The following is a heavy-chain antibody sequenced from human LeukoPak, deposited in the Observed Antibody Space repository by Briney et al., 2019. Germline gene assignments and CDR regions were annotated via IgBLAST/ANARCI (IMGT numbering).Heavy chain of an antibody. CDR3: ARGPAGYYDRSGYPY. V-gene: IGHV3-7*01. CDR1: GFDFSSYC. CDR2: IKQDGSEK. J-gene: IGHJ3*01. Sequence: GGSLRLLCAASGFDFSSYCMSWVRHAPGKGLDWVVNIKQDGSEKYYVDSVKGRFTISRDNAKNSMCLQMNSLRAEDTAVYYCARGPAGYYDRSGYPYWGQGTMVTVAS. D-gene: IGHD3-22*01.